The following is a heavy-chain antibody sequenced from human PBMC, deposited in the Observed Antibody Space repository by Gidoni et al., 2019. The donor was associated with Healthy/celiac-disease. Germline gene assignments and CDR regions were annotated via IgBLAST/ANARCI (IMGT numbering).Heavy chain of an antibody. CDR2: IYHSGST. J-gene: IGHJ4*02. CDR3: ARDAVTTGPFDY. D-gene: IGHD4-17*01. Sequence: QVQLQESGPGLVKPSETLSLTCAVSGYSISSGYYWGWIRQPPGKGLEWIGSIYHSGSTYYNPSLKSRVTISVDTSKNQFSLKLSSVTAADTAVYYCARDAVTTGPFDYWGQGTLVTVSS. V-gene: IGHV4-38-2*02. CDR1: GYSISSGYY.